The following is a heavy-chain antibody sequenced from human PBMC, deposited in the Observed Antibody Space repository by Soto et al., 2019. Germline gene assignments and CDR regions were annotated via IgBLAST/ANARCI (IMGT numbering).Heavy chain of an antibody. J-gene: IGHJ4*02. Sequence: QVQLVESGGGAVQPGTSLRLSCAASGFSFSSFGMHWVRQAPGKGLEWVAVISYDVSNKDYVDSVKGRFTISRDNSKNMLYLQMNSLRAEETAVYYCAGDWLGKYFDYWGQGTLVTVSS. D-gene: IGHD3-10*01. CDR1: GFSFSSFG. CDR3: AGDWLGKYFDY. V-gene: IGHV3-33*01. CDR2: ISYDVSNK.